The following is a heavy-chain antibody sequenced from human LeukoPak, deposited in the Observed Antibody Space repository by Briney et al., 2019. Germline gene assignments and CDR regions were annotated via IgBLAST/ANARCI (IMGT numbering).Heavy chain of an antibody. CDR3: ARDLFPDIVVVPAAHPYYFDY. D-gene: IGHD2-2*01. CDR1: GYTFTSYD. V-gene: IGHV1-18*01. CDR2: ISAYNGNT. Sequence: ASVKVSCKASGYTFTSYDINWVRQATGQGLEWMGWISAYNGNTNYAQKLQGRVTMNTDTSTSTAYMELRSLRSDDTAVYYCARDLFPDIVVVPAAHPYYFDYWGQGTLVTVSS. J-gene: IGHJ4*02.